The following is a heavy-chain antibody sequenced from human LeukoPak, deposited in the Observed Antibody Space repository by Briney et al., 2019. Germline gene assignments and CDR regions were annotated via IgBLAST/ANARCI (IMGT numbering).Heavy chain of an antibody. CDR3: ASHDRYNWFDP. CDR1: RGSFCISY. CDR2: INLSGST. J-gene: IGHJ5*02. Sequence: SESLSLTRAVYRGSFCISYWSWIRPPPGKRLEWIGEINLSGSTNYTPPLKSRVTISVDTSKNPFSLMMSSVTAAGTPVYYSASHDRYNWFDPWGQGTLVTVSS. V-gene: IGHV4-34*01.